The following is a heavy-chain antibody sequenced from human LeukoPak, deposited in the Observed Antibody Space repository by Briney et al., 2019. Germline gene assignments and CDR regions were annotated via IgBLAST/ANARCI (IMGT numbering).Heavy chain of an antibody. CDR3: ETSFGVVNPFDY. J-gene: IGHJ4*02. CDR1: GFTFSSYS. V-gene: IGHV3-48*01. CDR2: ISSTSSIK. D-gene: IGHD3-3*01. Sequence: GGSLRLSCAASGFTFSSYSMNWVRQAPGKGLEGGSYISSTSSIKYYADSVKGRFTISRDNAKNSLYLQMSSLRAEDTAVYYCETSFGVVNPFDYWGQGPLVPVSS.